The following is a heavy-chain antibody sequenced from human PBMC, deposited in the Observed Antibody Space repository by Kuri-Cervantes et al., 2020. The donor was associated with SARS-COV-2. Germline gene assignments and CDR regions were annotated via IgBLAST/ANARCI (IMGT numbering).Heavy chain of an antibody. CDR3: ARSPVRAAAGIEFDY. J-gene: IGHJ4*02. CDR2: INAGNGNT. D-gene: IGHD6-13*01. V-gene: IGHV1-3*01. Sequence: ASVTVSCKASGYTFTSYAMHWVRQAPGQRLEGMGWINAGNGNTKYSQKFQGRVTITRDTSASTAYMELSSLRSEDTAVYYCARSPVRAAAGIEFDYWGQGTLVTVSS. CDR1: GYTFTSYA.